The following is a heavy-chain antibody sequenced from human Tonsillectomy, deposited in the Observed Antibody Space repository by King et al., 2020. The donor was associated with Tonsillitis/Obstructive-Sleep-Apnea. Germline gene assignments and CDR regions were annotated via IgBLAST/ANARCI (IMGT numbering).Heavy chain of an antibody. Sequence: VQLQQSGPGLVKPSQTLSLTCAISGVSVSSNSASWNWIRQSPSRGLEWLGRTYYRSKWYNDYAISVKSRITINPDTSKNQFSLHLNSVTPEDTAVYYCARGARDCGGDCYLEYWGQGTVVTVSS. CDR3: ARGARDCGGDCYLEY. V-gene: IGHV6-1*02. D-gene: IGHD2-21*01. CDR2: TYYRSKWYN. CDR1: GVSVSSNSAS. J-gene: IGHJ4*02.